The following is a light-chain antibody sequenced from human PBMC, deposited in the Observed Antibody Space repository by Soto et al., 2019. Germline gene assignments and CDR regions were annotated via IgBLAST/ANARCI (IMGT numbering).Light chain of an antibody. Sequence: TQSPATLSVSPGQRVTLSCRASQSISSYLAWYQQRPGQPSRLLIYDASNRATGIPARFSGSGSGTDFTLTISSLQSEDFAVYYCQHYNYWPPKTFGQGTKVDI. CDR1: QSISSY. CDR3: QHYNYWPPKT. J-gene: IGKJ1*01. CDR2: DAS. V-gene: IGKV3-15*01.